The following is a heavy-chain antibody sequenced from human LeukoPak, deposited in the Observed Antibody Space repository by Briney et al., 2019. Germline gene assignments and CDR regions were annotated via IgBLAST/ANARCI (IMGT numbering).Heavy chain of an antibody. J-gene: IGHJ6*03. CDR2: INPNSGGT. Sequence: GASVKVSCKASGYTFTGYYMHWVRQAPGQGLEWMGWINPNSGGTNYAQKFQGRVTMTRDTSIITAYMELSRLRSDDTAVYYCARDRNYDRYYYYYMDVWGKGTTVTVSS. D-gene: IGHD3-3*01. CDR3: ARDRNYDRYYYYYMDV. CDR1: GYTFTGYY. V-gene: IGHV1-2*02.